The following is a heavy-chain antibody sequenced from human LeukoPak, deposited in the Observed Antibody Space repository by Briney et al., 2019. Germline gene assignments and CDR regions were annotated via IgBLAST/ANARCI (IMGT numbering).Heavy chain of an antibody. CDR2: ISGSGGST. CDR3: AKSGTSYSGSYFDY. V-gene: IGHV3-23*01. Sequence: PGGSLRLSCAASGFTSGKYAMSWVRQAPGKGLEWVSGISGSGGSTYYADSVKGRFTISRDNSKNTLYVQVNSLRAEDTAVYYCAKSGTSYSGSYFDYWGQGTLVTVSS. J-gene: IGHJ4*02. CDR1: GFTSGKYA. D-gene: IGHD1-26*01.